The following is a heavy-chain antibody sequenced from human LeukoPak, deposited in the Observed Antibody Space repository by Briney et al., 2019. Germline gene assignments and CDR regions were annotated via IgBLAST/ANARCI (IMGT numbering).Heavy chain of an antibody. J-gene: IGHJ4*02. CDR2: ITYDGNIK. CDR3: ERAFLNAATASFVC. CDR1: GVSFTSYN. V-gene: IGHV3-30*03. D-gene: IGHD2-15*01. Sequence: GGLRLSCAAAGVSFTSYNFQRGRRAAGRGGKGLGFITYDGNIKNEYSVKGRCTISRDKYKNKQYLQMNMQRVEDTGMYECERAFLNAATASFVCSGQGTLVTLSS.